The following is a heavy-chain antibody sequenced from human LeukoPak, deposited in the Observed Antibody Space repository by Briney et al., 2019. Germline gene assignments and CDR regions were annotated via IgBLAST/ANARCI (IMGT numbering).Heavy chain of an antibody. Sequence: GGSLRLSCAASGFTFSSYGMHWVRQAPGKGLEWVAVIWYDGSNKYYVDSVKGRFTISRDNAKNSLYLQMNSLRAEDTAVYYCARGYSYGSPFDYWGQGTLVTVSS. CDR1: GFTFSSYG. D-gene: IGHD5-18*01. J-gene: IGHJ4*02. V-gene: IGHV3-33*01. CDR2: IWYDGSNK. CDR3: ARGYSYGSPFDY.